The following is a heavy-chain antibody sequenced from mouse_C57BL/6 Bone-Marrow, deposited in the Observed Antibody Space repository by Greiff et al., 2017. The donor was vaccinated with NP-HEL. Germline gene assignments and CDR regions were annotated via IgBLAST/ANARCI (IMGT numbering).Heavy chain of an antibody. CDR3: ARPWDSYWYFDV. CDR2: ISNLAYSI. CDR1: GFTFSDYG. V-gene: IGHV5-15*04. Sequence: EVKLEESGGGLVQPGGSLKLSCAASGFTFSDYGMAWVRQAPRKGPEWVAFISNLAYSIYYADTVTGRFTISRENAKNTLYLEMSSLRSEDTAMYYCARPWDSYWYFDVWGTGTTVTVSS. D-gene: IGHD4-1*01. J-gene: IGHJ1*03.